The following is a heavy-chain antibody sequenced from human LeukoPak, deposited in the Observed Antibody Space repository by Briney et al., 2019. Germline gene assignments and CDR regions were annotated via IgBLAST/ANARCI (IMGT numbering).Heavy chain of an antibody. Sequence: ASVKVSCKASGYTFTGYYMHWARQAPGQGLEWMGWINPNSGGTNYAQKFQGRVTMTRDTSISTAYMELSRLRSDDTAVYYCARVSIPAGTNWYFDLWGRGTLVTVSS. J-gene: IGHJ2*01. V-gene: IGHV1-2*02. CDR1: GYTFTGYY. D-gene: IGHD1-26*01. CDR2: INPNSGGT. CDR3: ARVSIPAGTNWYFDL.